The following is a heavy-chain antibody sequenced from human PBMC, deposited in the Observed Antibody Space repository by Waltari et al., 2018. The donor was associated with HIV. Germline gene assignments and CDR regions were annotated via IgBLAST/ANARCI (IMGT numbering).Heavy chain of an antibody. D-gene: IGHD3-10*01. CDR3: ARGSVGSGSY. V-gene: IGHV3-30*01. Sequence: QVQLVESGGGVVQPGRSLRLSCAASGFTFSSYAMHWVRQAPGKGLEWVAVISYDRRNKDYANSVKGRFTISRDNSKNTLYLQMNSLRAEDTAVYYCARGSVGSGSYWGQGTLVTFSS. CDR1: GFTFSSYA. J-gene: IGHJ4*02. CDR2: ISYDRRNK.